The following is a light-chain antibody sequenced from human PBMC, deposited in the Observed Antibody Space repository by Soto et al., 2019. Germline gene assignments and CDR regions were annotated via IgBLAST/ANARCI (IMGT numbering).Light chain of an antibody. CDR1: QSVSSY. J-gene: IGKJ1*01. CDR3: QQLISYPWT. CDR2: EAS. Sequence: EIVLTQSPATLSLSPGERATLSCRASQSVSSYLAWYQQKPGQAPRLLMYEASNRATGIPARFSGGGSGTDFTLTISSLEPEDFASYYCQQLISYPWTFGQGTKVEIK. V-gene: IGKV3-11*01.